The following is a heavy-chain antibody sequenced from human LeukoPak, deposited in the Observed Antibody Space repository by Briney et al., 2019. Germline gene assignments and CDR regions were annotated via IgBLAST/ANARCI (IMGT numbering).Heavy chain of an antibody. Sequence: PSETLSLTCTVAGGSISSYYWSWIRQPPGKGLEWIGYIYYSGSTNYNPSLKSRVTISVDTSKNQFSLKLSSVTAADMAVYYCATSSGWPGTFDYWGQGTLVTVSS. CDR1: GGSISSYY. CDR2: IYYSGST. J-gene: IGHJ4*02. CDR3: ATSSGWPGTFDY. D-gene: IGHD6-19*01. V-gene: IGHV4-59*01.